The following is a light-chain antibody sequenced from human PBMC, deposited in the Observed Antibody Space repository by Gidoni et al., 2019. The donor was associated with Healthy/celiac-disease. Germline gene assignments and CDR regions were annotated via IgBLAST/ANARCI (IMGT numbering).Light chain of an antibody. J-gene: IGKJ4*01. CDR2: AAS. V-gene: IGKV1-39*01. Sequence: DIQMTQSPSSLSASVGDRVTITCRASQSISSYLNWYQQKPGKAPKLLIYAASSLPSGVPSRFSGSGSGTDFTLTISSLQPEDFAIYYCQQSYSTPLTFGRGTQVEIK. CDR3: QQSYSTPLT. CDR1: QSISSY.